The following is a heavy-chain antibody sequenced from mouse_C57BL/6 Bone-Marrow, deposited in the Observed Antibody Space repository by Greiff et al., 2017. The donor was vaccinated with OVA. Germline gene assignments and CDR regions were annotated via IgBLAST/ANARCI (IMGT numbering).Heavy chain of an antibody. D-gene: IGHD2-5*01. CDR2: IYPGDGDT. CDR1: GYAFSSSW. CDR3: TRDSNYPYYFDY. V-gene: IGHV1-82*01. J-gene: IGHJ2*01. Sequence: QVQLQQSGPELVKPGASVKISCKASGYAFSSSWMNWVKQRPGKGLEWIGRIYPGDGDTNYNGKFKGKATLTADKSSSTAYMELRSLTSEDSAVYYCTRDSNYPYYFDYWGQGTTLTVSS.